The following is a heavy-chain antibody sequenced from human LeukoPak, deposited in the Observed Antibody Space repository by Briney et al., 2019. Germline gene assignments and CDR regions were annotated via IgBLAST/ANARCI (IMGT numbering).Heavy chain of an antibody. Sequence: SETLSLTCAVSGGSISSNNWWSWVRQPPGKGLEWIGEVYHSGTTNYNPSLKSRVTISVDKSKNQFSLKLSSVTAADTAVYYCAGTNYGSGSYYNGGQGTLVTVSS. CDR1: GGSISSNNW. CDR2: VYHSGTT. J-gene: IGHJ4*02. CDR3: AGTNYGSGSYYN. D-gene: IGHD3-10*01. V-gene: IGHV4-4*02.